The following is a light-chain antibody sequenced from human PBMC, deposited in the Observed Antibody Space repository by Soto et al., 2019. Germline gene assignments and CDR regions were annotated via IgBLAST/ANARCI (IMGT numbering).Light chain of an antibody. CDR1: QSVNSY. CDR3: QQCNNWPLIT. Sequence: EIVMTQSPATLSVSPGERATLSCRASQSVNSYLAWYQHKPGQAPRLLIYGASTRATGVPARFSGSGSGTEVTLPLRSLQAEDFAVLYCQQCNNWPLITFGQGTRLEAK. CDR2: GAS. J-gene: IGKJ5*01. V-gene: IGKV3-15*01.